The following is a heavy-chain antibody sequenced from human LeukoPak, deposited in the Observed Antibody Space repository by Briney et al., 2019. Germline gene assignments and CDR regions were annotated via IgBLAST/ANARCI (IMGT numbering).Heavy chain of an antibody. CDR2: ISGNSDRT. J-gene: IGHJ4*02. Sequence: GGSLRLSCAASGFTFSGYGMSWVRQAPGKGLDWLSAISGNSDRTYYADSVRGRFTISRDNSKNTLYMQINTLRVEDTAVYYCARDMGGVVVTASFDYWGQGTLVTVSS. V-gene: IGHV3-23*01. CDR1: GFTFSGYG. D-gene: IGHD2-21*02. CDR3: ARDMGGVVVTASFDY.